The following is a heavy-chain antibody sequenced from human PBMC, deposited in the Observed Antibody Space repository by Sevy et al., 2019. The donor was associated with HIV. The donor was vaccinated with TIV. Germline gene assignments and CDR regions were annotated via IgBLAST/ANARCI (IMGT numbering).Heavy chain of an antibody. CDR1: GFTLSSYG. CDR2: ISYDGSNK. D-gene: IGHD5-18*01. J-gene: IGHJ4*02. Sequence: GGSLRLSCTASGFTLSSYGMHWVRQAPGKGLEWVAVISYDGSNKYYAYSVKGRFTISRDNSKNTLYLQMNSLRAEDTAVYYCAKDQYSYGYSLDHWGQGTLVTVSS. CDR3: AKDQYSYGYSLDH. V-gene: IGHV3-30*18.